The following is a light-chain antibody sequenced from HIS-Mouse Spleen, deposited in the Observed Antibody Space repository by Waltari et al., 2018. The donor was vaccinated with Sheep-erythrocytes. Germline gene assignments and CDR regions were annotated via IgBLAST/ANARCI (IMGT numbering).Light chain of an antibody. Sequence: QSALTQPRSVSGSPGQSVTISCPGTSSYVGGYNYVSWYQQHPGKAPKLMIYDVSKRPSGVPDCFSGSKSGNTASLTISGLQAEDEADYYCCSYAGSYNHVFATGTKVTVL. CDR2: DVS. CDR3: CSYAGSYNHV. J-gene: IGLJ1*01. V-gene: IGLV2-11*01. CDR1: SSYVGGYNY.